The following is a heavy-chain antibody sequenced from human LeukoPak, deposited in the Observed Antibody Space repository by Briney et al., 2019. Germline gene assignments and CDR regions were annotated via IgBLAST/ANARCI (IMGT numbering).Heavy chain of an antibody. CDR2: ISSGSSYI. J-gene: IGHJ4*02. V-gene: IGHV3-21*01. CDR3: ARGWRTIDF. D-gene: IGHD5-24*01. CDR1: GFTLSSYY. Sequence: PGGALRLSCAASGFTLSSYYMSWGRPAPGKGLEWVSFISSGSSYIYYADSVKGRFTISRDNAKDSLFLQMDSLRAEDTAVYYCARGWRTIDFWGQGTLLTVSS.